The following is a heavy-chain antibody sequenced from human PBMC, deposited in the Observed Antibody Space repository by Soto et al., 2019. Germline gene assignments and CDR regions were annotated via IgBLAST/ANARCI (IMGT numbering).Heavy chain of an antibody. CDR2: ISTYSGNT. D-gene: IGHD3-16*01. J-gene: IGHJ6*02. Sequence: QIQQVQSGGEVKKPGASVKVSCKASGYKFITYGITWVRQAPGQGLEWMGGISTYSGNTDYAQSLQDRVTMTTDTSTSTVYMELGSLRSDDTAVYYCARGLGTNGLDVWGQGTAVTVSS. CDR1: GYKFITYG. CDR3: ARGLGTNGLDV. V-gene: IGHV1-18*04.